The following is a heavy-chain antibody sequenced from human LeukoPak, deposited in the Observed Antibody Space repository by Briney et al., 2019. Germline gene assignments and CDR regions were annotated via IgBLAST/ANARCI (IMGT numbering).Heavy chain of an antibody. CDR1: GDSISTYY. J-gene: IGHJ4*02. V-gene: IGHV4-59*01. D-gene: IGHD6-13*01. CDR3: ARARYGSSWYYFDY. CDR2: IYYSGST. Sequence: SETLSLTCTVSGDSISTYYWTWIRQPPGKTLEWIAYIYYSGSTKYNPSLKSRVTISVDSSKDQFSLKVTSVTPADTAVYYCARARYGSSWYYFDYWGQGTLVTVSS.